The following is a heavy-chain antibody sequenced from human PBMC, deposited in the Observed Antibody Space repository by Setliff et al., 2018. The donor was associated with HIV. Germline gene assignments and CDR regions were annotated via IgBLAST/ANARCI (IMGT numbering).Heavy chain of an antibody. CDR1: GGSISTSY. V-gene: IGHV4-4*09. CDR3: AREHCSGGSCNGFDI. J-gene: IGHJ3*02. D-gene: IGHD2-15*01. Sequence: SETLSLTYTVSGGSISTSYWNWIRQPPGKGLEWIAYIYISGTTNYNPSLKSRVTISLDTSRNQFSPKLGSVTAADTAMYYCAREHCSGGSCNGFDIWGQGTMVTVSS. CDR2: IYISGTT.